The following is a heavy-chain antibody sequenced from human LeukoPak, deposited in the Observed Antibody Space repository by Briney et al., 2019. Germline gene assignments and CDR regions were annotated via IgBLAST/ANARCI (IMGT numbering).Heavy chain of an antibody. CDR3: ARDQRYSSSWYPQAFDP. CDR1: GFTFSSYS. D-gene: IGHD6-13*01. Sequence: PGRSLRLSCAASGFTFSSYSMNWVRQAPGKGLEWVSYISSSSSTIYYADSVKGRFTISRDNAKNSLYLQMNSLRAEDTAVYYCARDQRYSSSWYPQAFDPWGQGTLVTVSS. V-gene: IGHV3-48*01. J-gene: IGHJ5*02. CDR2: ISSSSSTI.